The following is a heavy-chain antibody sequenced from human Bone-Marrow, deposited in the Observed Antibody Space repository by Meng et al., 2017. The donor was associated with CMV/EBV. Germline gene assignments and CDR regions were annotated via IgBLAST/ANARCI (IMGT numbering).Heavy chain of an antibody. Sequence: ASVKVFCKASGYTFTDYYIHWVRQAPGQGLEWMGWINPNNGDTNYAQKFQGRVTLTRDTSIYTAFMDLSRLRFDDTAIYYCAANLYDVNSLRALDFWGQGALVTVSS. CDR3: AANLYDVNSLRALDF. J-gene: IGHJ4*02. CDR2: INPNNGDT. CDR1: GYTFTDYY. D-gene: IGHD3-16*01. V-gene: IGHV1-2*02.